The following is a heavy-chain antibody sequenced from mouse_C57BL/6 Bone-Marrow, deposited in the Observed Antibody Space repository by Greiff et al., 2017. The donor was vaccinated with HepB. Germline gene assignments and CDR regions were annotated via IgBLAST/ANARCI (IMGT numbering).Heavy chain of an antibody. D-gene: IGHD2-5*01. CDR1: GYTFTDYY. J-gene: IGHJ4*01. CDR3: ATYYSNFRWAMDY. CDR2: INPYNGGT. Sequence: EVMLVESGPVLVKPGASVKMSCKASGYTFTDYYMNWVKQSHGKSLEWIGVINPYNGGTSYNQKFKGKATLTVDKSSSTAYMELNSLTSEDSAVYYCATYYSNFRWAMDYWGQGTSVTVSS. V-gene: IGHV1-19*01.